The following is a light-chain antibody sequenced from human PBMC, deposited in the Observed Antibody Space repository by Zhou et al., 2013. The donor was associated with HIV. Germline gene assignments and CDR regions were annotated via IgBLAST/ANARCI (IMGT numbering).Light chain of an antibody. V-gene: IGKV3-11*01. CDR3: QQRSNWSWT. CDR2: DAS. J-gene: IGKJ1*01. Sequence: PGERATLSCRASQSVSSYLAWYQQKPGQAPRLLIYDASNRATGIPARFSGSGSGTDFTLTISSLEPEDFAVYYCQQRSNWSWTFGQGTKVEIK. CDR1: QSVSSY.